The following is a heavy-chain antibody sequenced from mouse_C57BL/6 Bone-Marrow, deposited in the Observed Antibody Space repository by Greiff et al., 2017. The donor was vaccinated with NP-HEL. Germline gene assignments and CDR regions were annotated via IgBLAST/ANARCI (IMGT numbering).Heavy chain of an antibody. CDR3: ARGRDYGFAY. CDR2: IYPGDGDT. J-gene: IGHJ3*01. D-gene: IGHD2-4*01. Sequence: QVHVKQSGPELVKPGASVKISCKASGYAFSSSWMNWVKQRPGKGLEWIGRIYPGDGDTNYNGKFKGKATLTADKSSSTAYMQLSSLTSEDSAVYFCARGRDYGFAYWGQGTLVTVSA. V-gene: IGHV1-82*01. CDR1: GYAFSSSW.